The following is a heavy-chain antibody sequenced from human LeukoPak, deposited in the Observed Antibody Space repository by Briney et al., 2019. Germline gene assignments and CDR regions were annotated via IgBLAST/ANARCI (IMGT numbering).Heavy chain of an antibody. CDR2: INPSGGST. Sequence: ASVKVSCKASGYTFTSCYMHWVRQAPGQGLEWMGIINPSGGSTSYAQKFQGRVTMTRDTSTSTVYMVLSSLRSEDTAVYYCARPVAAEYYYFDYWGQGTLVTVSS. V-gene: IGHV1-46*01. D-gene: IGHD2/OR15-2a*01. J-gene: IGHJ4*02. CDR1: GYTFTSCY. CDR3: ARPVAAEYYYFDY.